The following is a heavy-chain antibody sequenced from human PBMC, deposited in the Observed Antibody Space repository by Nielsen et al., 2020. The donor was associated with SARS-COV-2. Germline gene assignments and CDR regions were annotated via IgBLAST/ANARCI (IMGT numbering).Heavy chain of an antibody. J-gene: IGHJ4*02. V-gene: IGHV3-30*18. CDR2: ISYDGVNK. D-gene: IGHD5-18*01. Sequence: GESLKISCAASGFTFSSYSMNWVRQAPGKGLEWVATISYDGVNKYYADSVKGRFTVSRDNSKNTLYLQMNSLRAEDTAVFYCAKDRPSRGNSYGHFDHWGQGTLVTVSS. CDR1: GFTFSSYS. CDR3: AKDRPSRGNSYGHFDH.